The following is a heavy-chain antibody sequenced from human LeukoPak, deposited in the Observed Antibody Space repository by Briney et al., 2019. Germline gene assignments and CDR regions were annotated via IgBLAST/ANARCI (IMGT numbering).Heavy chain of an antibody. Sequence: PGGSLRLSCEGSGFPFNKYHMNWVRQAPGKGLEWVSMITSSQYIYYADSMKGRFTISRDNAKNSLYLQMNSPRVEDTAVYYCARGRPHGNDYWGQGTLVTVSS. J-gene: IGHJ4*02. CDR2: MITSSQYI. CDR3: ARGRPHGNDY. V-gene: IGHV3-21*01. CDR1: GFPFNKYH. D-gene: IGHD4-23*01.